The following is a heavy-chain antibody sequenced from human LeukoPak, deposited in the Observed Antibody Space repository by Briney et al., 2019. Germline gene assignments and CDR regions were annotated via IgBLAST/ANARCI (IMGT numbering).Heavy chain of an antibody. CDR2: ISSSGSTI. J-gene: IGHJ5*02. CDR3: ARDKEQLVSSINWFDP. Sequence: GGSLRLSCAASGFTFSSYWMSWVRQAPGKGLEWVSYISSSGSTIYYADSVKGRFTISRDNAKNSLYLQMNSLRAEDTAVYYCARDKEQLVSSINWFDPWGQGTLVTVSS. CDR1: GFTFSSYW. V-gene: IGHV3-48*04. D-gene: IGHD6-6*01.